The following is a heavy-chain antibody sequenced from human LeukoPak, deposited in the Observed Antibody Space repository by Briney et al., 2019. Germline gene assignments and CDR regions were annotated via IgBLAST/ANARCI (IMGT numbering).Heavy chain of an antibody. CDR3: AKESGVGPAANWFDP. CDR1: GFTFSNYA. V-gene: IGHV3-23*01. Sequence: GGSLRLSCAASGFTFSNYAMSWVRQAPGKGLEWVSSIFGGGGSTYYADSVKGRFTISRDNSKNTLYLQMNSLRGEDTAIYYCAKESGVGPAANWFDPWGQGTLVTVSS. CDR2: IFGGGGST. D-gene: IGHD2-2*01. J-gene: IGHJ5*02.